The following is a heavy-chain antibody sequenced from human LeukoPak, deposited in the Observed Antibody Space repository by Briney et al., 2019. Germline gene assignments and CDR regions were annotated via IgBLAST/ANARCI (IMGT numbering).Heavy chain of an antibody. Sequence: GRSLRLSCAASGLTFSSYGMHWVRQAPGKGLEWVAVISHDGSNKDYADSAKGRFTISRDNSKNTLYLQMNSLRAGDTAVYYCAKDRRIDYRGAWYWGQGTLVSVSS. V-gene: IGHV3-30*18. CDR1: GLTFSSYG. J-gene: IGHJ4*02. CDR3: AKDRRIDYRGAWY. CDR2: ISHDGSNK. D-gene: IGHD6-19*01.